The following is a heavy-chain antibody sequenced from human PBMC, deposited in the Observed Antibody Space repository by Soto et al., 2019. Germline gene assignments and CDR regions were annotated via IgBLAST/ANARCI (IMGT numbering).Heavy chain of an antibody. CDR1: GFTFSSYA. Sequence: EVQLLESGGGLVQPGGSLRLFCAASGFTFSSYAMSWVRQAPGKGLEWVSAISGSGGSTYYADSVKGRFTISRDNSKNTLYLQMNSLRAEDTAVYYCAKGQGYCSGGSCRNWFDPWGQGTLVTVSS. J-gene: IGHJ5*02. D-gene: IGHD2-15*01. CDR3: AKGQGYCSGGSCRNWFDP. CDR2: ISGSGGST. V-gene: IGHV3-23*01.